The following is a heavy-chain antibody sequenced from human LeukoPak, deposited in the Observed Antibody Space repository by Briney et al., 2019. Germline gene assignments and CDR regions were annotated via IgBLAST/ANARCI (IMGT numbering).Heavy chain of an antibody. CDR1: GYTFTSYA. Sequence: ASVKVSCKASGYTFTSYAMHWVRQAPGQRLEWMGWINAGNGNTKYSQKFQGRVTITRDTSASTAYMELSSLRSEDTAVYYCARGIAARPYWYFDLWGRGTLVTVSS. D-gene: IGHD6-6*01. CDR2: INAGNGNT. J-gene: IGHJ2*01. V-gene: IGHV1-3*01. CDR3: ARGIAARPYWYFDL.